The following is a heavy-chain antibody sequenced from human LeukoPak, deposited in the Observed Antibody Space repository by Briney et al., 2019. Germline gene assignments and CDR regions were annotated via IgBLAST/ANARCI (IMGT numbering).Heavy chain of an antibody. J-gene: IGHJ3*02. V-gene: IGHV3-48*01. Sequence: GGSLRLSCAASGFTFSSHSMNWVRQAPGKGLEWVSYMRSTSSTIYYADSVKGRFTISTDNANNSLYLQMNSLRAEDTAVYYCARSLRNAFDIWGQGTMVTVSS. D-gene: IGHD3-3*01. CDR2: MRSTSSTI. CDR1: GFTFSSHS. CDR3: ARSLRNAFDI.